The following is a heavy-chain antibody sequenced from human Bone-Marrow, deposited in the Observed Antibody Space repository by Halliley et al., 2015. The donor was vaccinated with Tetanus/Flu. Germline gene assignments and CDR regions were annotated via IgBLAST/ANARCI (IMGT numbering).Heavy chain of an antibody. D-gene: IGHD1-26*01. J-gene: IGHJ4*02. CDR3: ARGRSGTYNSAFES. Sequence: WIGYVYSRGSPNYNPSLKSRFPMSVEPSKKQFSLKLTSVTAADTAVYCCARGRSGTYNSAFESWGQGAPVTVSS. V-gene: IGHV4-59*09. CDR2: VYSRGSP.